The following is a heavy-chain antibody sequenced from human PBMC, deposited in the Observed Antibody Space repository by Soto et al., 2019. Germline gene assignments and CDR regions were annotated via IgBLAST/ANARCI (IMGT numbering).Heavy chain of an antibody. J-gene: IGHJ4*02. CDR1: GYTFANYG. CDR3: ARERRWEPLLY. Sequence: QVRLVQSGPEVKKPGASVRVSCKASGYTFANYGITWVRQTSGQGLEWLGWISGYNINTHYAQKFEDRVTLTTDKSTSTGYMELRSLKSDDTAIYFCARERRWEPLLYWGQGTLVTVSP. CDR2: ISGYNINT. V-gene: IGHV1-18*01. D-gene: IGHD1-26*01.